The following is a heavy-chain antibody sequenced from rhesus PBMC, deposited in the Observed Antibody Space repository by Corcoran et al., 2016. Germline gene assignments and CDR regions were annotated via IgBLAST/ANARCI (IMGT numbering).Heavy chain of an antibody. CDR2: SYGRGGST. Sequence: QVQLQESGPGLVKPSETLSLTCAVSGGSISGYYWSWIRQPPGKGLEWIGRSYGRGGSTATNPSLKSRVTISTDTSKNQFSLKLSSVTAADTAVYYCARRDYYGSGELDYWGQGVLVTVSS. D-gene: IGHD3-28*01. CDR3: ARRDYYGSGELDY. J-gene: IGHJ4*01. V-gene: IGHV4-160*01. CDR1: GGSISGYY.